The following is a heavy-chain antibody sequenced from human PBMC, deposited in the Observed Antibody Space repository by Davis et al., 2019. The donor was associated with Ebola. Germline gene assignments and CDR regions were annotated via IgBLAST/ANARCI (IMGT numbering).Heavy chain of an antibody. Sequence: ASVTVSCNASGYTFTSYDINWVRQATGQGLEWMGWMNPNSGNTGYAQKFQGRVTMTRNTSISTAYMELSSLRSEDTAVYYCARVRHSGSGSYGYWGQGTLVTVSS. CDR2: MNPNSGNT. V-gene: IGHV1-8*01. CDR1: GYTFTSYD. J-gene: IGHJ4*02. CDR3: ARVRHSGSGSYGY. D-gene: IGHD3-10*01.